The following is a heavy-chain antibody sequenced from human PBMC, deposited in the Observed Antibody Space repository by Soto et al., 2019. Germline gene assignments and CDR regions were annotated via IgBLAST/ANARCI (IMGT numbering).Heavy chain of an antibody. Sequence: GGSLRLSCAASGFTFSSYWMSWVRQAPGKGLEWVANIKQDGSEKYYVDSVKGRFTISRDNAKNSLYLQMNSLRAEDTAVYYCARLGYCSGGSCHAGDAVDYWGQGTLVTVSS. V-gene: IGHV3-7*01. CDR2: IKQDGSEK. CDR3: ARLGYCSGGSCHAGDAVDY. CDR1: GFTFSSYW. D-gene: IGHD2-15*01. J-gene: IGHJ4*02.